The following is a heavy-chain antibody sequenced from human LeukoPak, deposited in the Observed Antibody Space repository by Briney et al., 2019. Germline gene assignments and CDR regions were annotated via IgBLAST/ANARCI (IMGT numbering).Heavy chain of an antibody. D-gene: IGHD3-22*01. CDR1: GYTFTSYD. CDR2: MNPNSGNT. CDR3: ARGGSYYDSSGYYRGAFDI. Sequence: ASVKVSCKASGYTFTSYDINWVRQATGQGLEWMGWMNPNSGNTGYAQKFQGRVTMTRNTSIGTAYMELSSLRSEDTAVYYCARGGSYYDSSGYYRGAFDIWGQGTMVTVSS. J-gene: IGHJ3*02. V-gene: IGHV1-8*01.